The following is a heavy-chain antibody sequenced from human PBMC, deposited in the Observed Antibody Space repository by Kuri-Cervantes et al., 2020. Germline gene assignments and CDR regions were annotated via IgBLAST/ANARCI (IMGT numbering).Heavy chain of an antibody. Sequence: SVKVSCKASGFTFSRSVVQWVRQARGQRLEWIGWIVVGSGNTNYAEKFQERVTIIRDMSTSTAYMELSGLRSEDTAVYYCAADGYYDSSGFYSYYYYYYMDVWGKGTTVTVSS. CDR1: GFTFSRSV. CDR2: IVVGSGNT. V-gene: IGHV1-58*01. D-gene: IGHD3-22*01. J-gene: IGHJ6*03. CDR3: AADGYYDSSGFYSYYYYYYMDV.